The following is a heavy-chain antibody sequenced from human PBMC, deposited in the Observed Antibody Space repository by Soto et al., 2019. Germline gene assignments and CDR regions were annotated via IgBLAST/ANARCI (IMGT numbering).Heavy chain of an antibody. CDR1: GFTFSSYA. Sequence: PGGSLSLSCAASGFTFSSYAMSWVRQAPGKGLEWVSAISGSGGSTYYADSVKGRFTISRDNSKNTLYLQMNSLRAEDTAVYYCAKALVGATTFDYWGQGTLVTVSS. CDR3: AKALVGATTFDY. D-gene: IGHD1-26*01. J-gene: IGHJ4*02. CDR2: ISGSGGST. V-gene: IGHV3-23*01.